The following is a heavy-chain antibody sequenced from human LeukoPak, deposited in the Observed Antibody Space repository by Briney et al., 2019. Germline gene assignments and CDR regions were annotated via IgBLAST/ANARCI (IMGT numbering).Heavy chain of an antibody. CDR3: AKGSSTSLRPPQDWFDP. CDR1: GFTFSSYA. D-gene: IGHD2-2*01. CDR2: ISGSGGST. V-gene: IGHV3-23*01. Sequence: GWALRLSCPASGFTFSSYAMSWVGQAPGKGLEWVSAISGSGGSTYYADSLKGRFTISRDNSKNTLYLQMNSLRAEDTAVYYCAKGSSTSLRPPQDWFDPWGQGTLVTVSS. J-gene: IGHJ5*02.